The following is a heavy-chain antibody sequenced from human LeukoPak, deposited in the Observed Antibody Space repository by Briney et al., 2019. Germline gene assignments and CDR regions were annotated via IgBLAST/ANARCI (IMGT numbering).Heavy chain of an antibody. CDR2: IYYSGST. CDR1: GGSISSYY. Sequence: SETLSLTCTVSGGSISSYYWSWIWQPPGKGLEWIGYIYYSGSTNYNPSLKSRVTISVDTSKNQFSLKLSSVTAADTAVYYCARGPVQLEHFDYWGQGTLVTVSS. CDR3: ARGPVQLEHFDY. J-gene: IGHJ4*02. V-gene: IGHV4-59*12. D-gene: IGHD1-1*01.